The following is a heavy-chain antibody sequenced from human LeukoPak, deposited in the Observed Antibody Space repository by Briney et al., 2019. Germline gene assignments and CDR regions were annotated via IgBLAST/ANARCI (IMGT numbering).Heavy chain of an antibody. CDR1: GGSISSSGYY. CDR2: IYYSGST. D-gene: IGHD1-26*01. V-gene: IGHV4-39*07. Sequence: SETLCLTCTVSGGSISSSGYYWGWIRQPPGKGLEWIGSIYYSGSTYYNPSLKSRVTISVDTSKNQFSLKMSSVTAADTAVYYCARDFPIVGATTVDYWGQGTLVTVSS. J-gene: IGHJ4*02. CDR3: ARDFPIVGATTVDY.